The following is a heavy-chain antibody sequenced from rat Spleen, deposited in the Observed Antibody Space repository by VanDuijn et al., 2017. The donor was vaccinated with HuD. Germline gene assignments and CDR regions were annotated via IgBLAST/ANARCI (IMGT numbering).Heavy chain of an antibody. V-gene: IGHV3-1*01. CDR3: ARWRDYYDYWYFDF. Sequence: EVQLQESGPGLVKPSQSLSLTCSVTGYSITSNYWGWIRKFPGNKMEWIGHISYSGSTSYNPSLKSRISITRDTSKNQFFLQLNSVTTEDTATFYCARWRDYYDYWYFDFRGPGTMVTVSS. D-gene: IGHD1-1*01. J-gene: IGHJ1*01. CDR1: GYSITSNY. CDR2: ISYSGST.